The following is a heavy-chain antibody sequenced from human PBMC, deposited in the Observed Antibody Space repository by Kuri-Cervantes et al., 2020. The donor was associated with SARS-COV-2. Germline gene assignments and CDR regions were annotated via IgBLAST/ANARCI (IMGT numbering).Heavy chain of an antibody. D-gene: IGHD2-2*01. CDR2: IYHSGST. J-gene: IGHJ5*02. CDR1: GGSISSGGYY. CDR3: ARHEGVPAAFRLNWFDP. Sequence: SETLSLTCTVSGGSISSGGYYWSWIRQPPGKGLEWIGYIYHSGSTYYNPSLKSRVTISVDTSKNQFSLKLSSVTAADTAVYYCARHEGVPAAFRLNWFDPWGQGTLVTVSS. V-gene: IGHV4-30-2*01.